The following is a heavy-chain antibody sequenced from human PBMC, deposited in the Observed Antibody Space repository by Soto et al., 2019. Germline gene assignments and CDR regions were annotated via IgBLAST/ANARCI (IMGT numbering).Heavy chain of an antibody. D-gene: IGHD3-3*01. J-gene: IGHJ6*02. CDR3: AARLFGVLDEGYHCGLDV. V-gene: IGHV3-15*07. Sequence: EVQLVESGGGLVKPGGSLRLSCVESGVSLRNAWMNWVRQAPGKGLEWVGRVTSKIAGETTDYAAPVRGRFTISRDDSKKTVYLEMNSLKTEDTAVYYCAARLFGVLDEGYHCGLDVWGQGTTVT. CDR2: VTSKIAGETT. CDR1: GVSLRNAW.